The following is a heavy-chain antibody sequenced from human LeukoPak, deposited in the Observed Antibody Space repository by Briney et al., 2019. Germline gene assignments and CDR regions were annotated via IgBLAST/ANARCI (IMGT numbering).Heavy chain of an antibody. J-gene: IGHJ4*02. Sequence: GGSLRLSCAVSGFTVSSNYMSWVRQAPGKWLEWVAVIYAGGTTFYADSMKSLFTIYRDNSKNTLYLQLNRLRADDTAVSYCAREVRGDYFDFWGQGTLVTVSS. CDR3: AREVRGDYFDF. CDR2: IYAGGTT. V-gene: IGHV3-53*01. D-gene: IGHD3-16*01. CDR1: GFTVSSNY.